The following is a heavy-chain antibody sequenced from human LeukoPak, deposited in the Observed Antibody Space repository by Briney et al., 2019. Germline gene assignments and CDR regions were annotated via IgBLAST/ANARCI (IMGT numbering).Heavy chain of an antibody. J-gene: IGHJ6*03. D-gene: IGHD3-10*01. CDR1: GFTSSSYS. CDR2: ISSSSSYI. CDR3: ARSSITMVRGVIKSTTSWYHYYNMDV. V-gene: IGHV3-21*01. Sequence: GGSLRLSCAASGFTSSSYSMNWVRQAPGKGLEWVSSISSSSSYIYYADSVKGRFTISRDNAKNSLYLQMNSLRAEDTAVYYCARSSITMVRGVIKSTTSWYHYYNMDVWGKGTTVTVSS.